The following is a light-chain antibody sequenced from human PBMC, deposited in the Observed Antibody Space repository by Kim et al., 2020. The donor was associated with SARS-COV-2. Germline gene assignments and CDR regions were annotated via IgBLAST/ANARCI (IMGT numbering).Light chain of an antibody. CDR1: NIGSKS. V-gene: IGLV3-21*04. CDR2: YDN. J-gene: IGLJ2*01. Sequence: SYELTQPPSVSVAPGKTARITCGGNNIGSKSVHWYQQKPGQAPVLVIYYDNDRPSGIPERFSGSNSGNTATLTISRVQAGDEADYYCQGWDSSSDHLVFG. CDR3: QGWDSSSDHLV.